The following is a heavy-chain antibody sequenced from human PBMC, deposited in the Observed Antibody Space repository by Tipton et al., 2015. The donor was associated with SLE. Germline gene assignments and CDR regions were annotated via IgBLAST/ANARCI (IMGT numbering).Heavy chain of an antibody. V-gene: IGHV4-39*07. Sequence: TLSLTCTVSGDSIGRSNYYWTWIRQPPGKGLEWIGEIHHGGSTYYNPSLKSRVTLSVDTSKNQFSLNLRSVTAADTAVYYCARGQYKRDYWGQGTLVTVSS. D-gene: IGHD1-1*01. CDR1: GDSIGRSNYY. CDR2: IHHGGST. J-gene: IGHJ4*02. CDR3: ARGQYKRDY.